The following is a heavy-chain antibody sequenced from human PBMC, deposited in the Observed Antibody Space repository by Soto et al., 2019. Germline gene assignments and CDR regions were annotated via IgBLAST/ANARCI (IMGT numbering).Heavy chain of an antibody. Sequence: EVQLVESGGGLVKPGGSLRLSCAASGFTFSSYSMNWVRQAPGKGLEWVSSISSSSSYRYYADSVKGRFTISRDNAKNSLYLQMNSLRAEDTAVYYCARDLEILRYFDWLSPPGYFDYWGQGTLVTVSS. J-gene: IGHJ4*02. CDR3: ARDLEILRYFDWLSPPGYFDY. CDR2: ISSSSSYR. D-gene: IGHD3-9*01. V-gene: IGHV3-21*01. CDR1: GFTFSSYS.